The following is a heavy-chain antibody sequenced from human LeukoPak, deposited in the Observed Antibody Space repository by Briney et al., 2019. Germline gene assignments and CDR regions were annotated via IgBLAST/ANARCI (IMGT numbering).Heavy chain of an antibody. V-gene: IGHV4-59*08. CDR3: ARGYYGSGIDY. Sequence: PSETLSLTCTVSGASISSYYWSWIRQPPGKGLEWIGYIYYSGTTYYNPSLKSRVTISVDTSKNQFSLKLSSVTAADTAVYYCARGYYGSGIDYWGQGTLVTVSS. J-gene: IGHJ4*02. CDR2: IYYSGTT. D-gene: IGHD3-10*01. CDR1: GASISSYY.